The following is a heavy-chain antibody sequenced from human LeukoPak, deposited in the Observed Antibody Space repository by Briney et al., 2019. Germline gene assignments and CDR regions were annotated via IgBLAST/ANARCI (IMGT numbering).Heavy chain of an antibody. CDR2: IIPIFGTA. V-gene: IGHV1-69*13. D-gene: IGHD6-6*01. CDR3: ARPYSSSSYYYGMDV. J-gene: IGHJ6*02. Sequence: SVRVSCKASGYTFTGYYMHWVRQAPGQGLEWMGGIIPIFGTANYAQKFQGRVTITADESTSTAYMELSSLRSEDTAVYYCARPYSSSSYYYGMDVWGQGTTVTVSS. CDR1: GYTFTGYY.